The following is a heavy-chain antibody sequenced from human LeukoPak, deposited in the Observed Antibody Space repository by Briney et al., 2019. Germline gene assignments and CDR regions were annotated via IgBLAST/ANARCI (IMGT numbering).Heavy chain of an antibody. CDR1: GYTFTSYG. CDR2: IIPIFGTA. CDR3: AREMYYYDPPGGNLRFDP. Sequence: SVKVSCKASGYTFTSYGISWVRQAPGQGLEWMGGIIPIFGTANYAQKFQGRVTITTDESTSTAYMELSSLRSEDTAVYYCAREMYYYDPPGGNLRFDPWGQGTLVTVSS. J-gene: IGHJ5*02. V-gene: IGHV1-69*05. D-gene: IGHD3-22*01.